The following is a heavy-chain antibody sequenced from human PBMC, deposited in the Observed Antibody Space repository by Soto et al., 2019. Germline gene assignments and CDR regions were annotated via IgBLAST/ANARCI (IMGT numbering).Heavy chain of an antibody. CDR2: IYYSGST. CDR3: ARPHGGSSGWDNWFEP. CDR1: GGSISSYY. Sequence: SETLSLTCTVSGGSISSYYWSWIRQPPGKGLEWIGYIYYSGSTNYNPSLESRVTISVDTSKNQFSLKLSSVTAADTAVYYCARPHGGSSGWDNWFEPWGQGTLVTVS. J-gene: IGHJ5*02. D-gene: IGHD6-25*01. V-gene: IGHV4-59*01.